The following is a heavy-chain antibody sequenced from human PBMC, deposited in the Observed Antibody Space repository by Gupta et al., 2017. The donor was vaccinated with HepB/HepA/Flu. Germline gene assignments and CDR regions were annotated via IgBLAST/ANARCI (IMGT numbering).Heavy chain of an antibody. J-gene: IGHJ3*01. CDR3: AKCSTSYGNDALDV. CDR2: VAGGGGKK. CDR1: GFSFSNYA. Sequence: EAKLLESGGGLVQPGGSLRLSCEASGFSFSNYAMNWVRQAPGKGLEWISFVAGGGGKKFHADSVQGRFSISRDNSKNTIYLYMTSLRAEDTALYYCAKCSTSYGNDALDVWGRGTMVTVSS. V-gene: IGHV3-23*01. D-gene: IGHD1-14*01.